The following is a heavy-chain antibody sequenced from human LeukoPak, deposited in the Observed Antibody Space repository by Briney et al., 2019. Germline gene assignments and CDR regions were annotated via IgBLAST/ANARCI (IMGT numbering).Heavy chain of an antibody. J-gene: IGHJ6*02. CDR1: GFTFRMYA. D-gene: IGHD3-10*01. Sequence: GGSLRLSCAASGFTFRMYAMTWVRQAPGKGLEWVATVSGGVGSTYYADSVRGRFTISRDNSKNTVYLQLNSLRADDTAVFYCATSMVRGLMPYYYYAMDVWGQGTTVTVSS. V-gene: IGHV3-23*01. CDR2: VSGGVGST. CDR3: ATSMVRGLMPYYYYAMDV.